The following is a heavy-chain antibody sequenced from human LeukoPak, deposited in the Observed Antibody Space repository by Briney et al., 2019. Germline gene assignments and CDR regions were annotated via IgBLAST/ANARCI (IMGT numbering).Heavy chain of an antibody. CDR3: ATLIRSSSGYYYFDY. CDR1: GGSISSYY. D-gene: IGHD3-22*01. J-gene: IGHJ4*02. CDR2: IYYSGST. V-gene: IGHV4-59*01. Sequence: SETLSLTCTVSGGSISSYYWSWIRQPPGKGLEWIGYIYYSGSTNYNPSLKSRVTISVDTSKNQFSLKLSSVTAADTAVYFCATLIRSSSGYYYFDYWGQGTLVTVSS.